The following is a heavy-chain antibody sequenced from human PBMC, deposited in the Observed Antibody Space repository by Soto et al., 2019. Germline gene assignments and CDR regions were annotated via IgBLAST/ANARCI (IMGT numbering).Heavy chain of an antibody. CDR3: ESSGMIVPHFDY. CDR2: IYHSGST. CDR1: GGSISSGGYS. J-gene: IGHJ4*02. D-gene: IGHD3-22*01. V-gene: IGHV4-30-2*01. Sequence: PSETLSLTCAVSGGSISSGGYSWSWIRQPPGKGLEWIGYIYHSGSTYYNPSLKSRVTISVDRSKNQFSLYLQMNSLRAEDTAVYYCESSGMIVPHFDYWGQGTLVTVSS.